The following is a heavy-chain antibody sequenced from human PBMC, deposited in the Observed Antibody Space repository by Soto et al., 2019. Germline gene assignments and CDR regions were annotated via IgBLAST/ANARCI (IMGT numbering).Heavy chain of an antibody. CDR3: ATWHERDHVYDV. Sequence: DVQLVESGGGLMQPGESLRLSCAASGLTVSGKKYVAWVRQAPGKGLEWVSALYDVDGSFYSDSVKGRFTTSSDSSKTSVYLQMHDLRPADTAVYYCATWHERDHVYDVWGQGTTVTVSS. CDR1: GLTVSGKKY. D-gene: IGHD1-1*01. J-gene: IGHJ3*01. CDR2: LYDVDGS. V-gene: IGHV3-53*01.